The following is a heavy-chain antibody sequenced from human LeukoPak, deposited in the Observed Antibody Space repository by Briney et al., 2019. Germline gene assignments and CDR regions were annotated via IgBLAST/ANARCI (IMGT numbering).Heavy chain of an antibody. CDR3: AREMAPHRYSSSPAGYYYYMDV. V-gene: IGHV4-59*01. CDR2: IYYSGST. CDR1: GGSISSYY. J-gene: IGHJ6*03. D-gene: IGHD6-13*01. Sequence: SETLSLTCTVSGGSISSYYWSWIRQPPGKGLEWIGYIYYSGSTNYNPSLKSRVTISVDTSKNQFSLKLSSVTAADTAVYYCAREMAPHRYSSSPAGYYYYMDVWGKGTTVTVSS.